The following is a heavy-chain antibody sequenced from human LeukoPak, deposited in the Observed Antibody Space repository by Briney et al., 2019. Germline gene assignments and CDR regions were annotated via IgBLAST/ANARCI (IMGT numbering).Heavy chain of an antibody. CDR1: GGSISSSSYY. CDR2: IYYTGST. J-gene: IGHJ1*01. D-gene: IGHD4-11*01. Sequence: SETLSLTCTVSGGSISSSSYYWGRIRQPPGKGLEWIGNIYYTGSTYYNASLESRFTISVDTSKNQFSLKLSSVTAADTAVYYCAWLPVTTEAEYFQHWGQGTLVTVSS. V-gene: IGHV4-39*07. CDR3: AWLPVTTEAEYFQH.